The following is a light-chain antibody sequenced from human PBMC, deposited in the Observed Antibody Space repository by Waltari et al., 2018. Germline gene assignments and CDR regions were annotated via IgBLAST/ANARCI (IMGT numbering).Light chain of an antibody. CDR2: WAS. CDR3: QQYYATPRT. Sequence: DIVMTQSPDSLAVSLGERATINCKSSQSVLYSSNNKNHLAWYQQKPGQSPKLLIYWASTRESWVPDRFSGSVSGTDFTLTISSLQAEDVAVYYCQQYYATPRTFGPGTKVDIK. V-gene: IGKV4-1*01. CDR1: QSVLYSSNNKNH. J-gene: IGKJ3*01.